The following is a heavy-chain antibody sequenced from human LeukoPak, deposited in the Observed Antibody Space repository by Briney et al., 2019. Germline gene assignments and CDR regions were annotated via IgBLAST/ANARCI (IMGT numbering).Heavy chain of an antibody. D-gene: IGHD6-19*01. Sequence: GGSLRLSCAASGFTVSSNYMSWVRQAPGKGLEWVSVIYSGGSTYYADSVKGRFTISGHNSKNTLYLQMNSLRAEDTAVYYCARGFSSGWFDYWGQGTLVTVSS. V-gene: IGHV3-53*04. CDR3: ARGFSSGWFDY. J-gene: IGHJ4*02. CDR2: IYSGGST. CDR1: GFTVSSNY.